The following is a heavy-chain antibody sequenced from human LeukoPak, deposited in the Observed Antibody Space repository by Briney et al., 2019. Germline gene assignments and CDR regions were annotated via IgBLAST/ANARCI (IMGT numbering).Heavy chain of an antibody. CDR3: ARLWDYYYYMDV. CDR2: IYTSGST. Sequence: PSETLSLTCTVSGYSISSGYYWGWIRRPPGKGLEWIGRIYTSGSTNYNPSLKSRVTISVDTSKNQFSLKLSSVTAADTAVYYCARLWDYYYYMDVWGKGTTVTISS. V-gene: IGHV4-38-2*02. CDR1: GYSISSGYY. D-gene: IGHD2-21*01. J-gene: IGHJ6*03.